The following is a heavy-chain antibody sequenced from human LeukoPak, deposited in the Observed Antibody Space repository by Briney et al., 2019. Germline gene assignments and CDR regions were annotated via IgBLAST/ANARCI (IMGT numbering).Heavy chain of an antibody. CDR1: GGSISSSSYY. Sequence: SETLSLTCTVSGGSISSSSYYCGWIRQPPGKGLEWIGSIYYSGSTYYNPSLKSRVTISVDTSKNQFSLKLSSVTAADTAVYYCARWLQSRNWFDPWGQGTLVTVSS. D-gene: IGHD5-24*01. J-gene: IGHJ5*02. CDR3: ARWLQSRNWFDP. CDR2: IYYSGST. V-gene: IGHV4-39*07.